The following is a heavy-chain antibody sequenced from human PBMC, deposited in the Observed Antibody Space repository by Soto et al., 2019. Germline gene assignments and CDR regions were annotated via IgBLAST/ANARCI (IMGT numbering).Heavy chain of an antibody. CDR3: TTQGYGSGSYYDNYYYYGMDV. V-gene: IGHV3-15*07. CDR2: IKSKTDGGTT. D-gene: IGHD3-10*01. CDR1: VFTFSNAW. J-gene: IGHJ6*02. Sequence: PGGSLRLSCAASVFTFSNAWMNWVRQAPGKGLEWVGRIKSKTDGGTTDYAAPVKGRFTISRDDSKNTLYLQMNSLKTEDTAVYYCTTQGYGSGSYYDNYYYYGMDVWGQGTTVTVSS.